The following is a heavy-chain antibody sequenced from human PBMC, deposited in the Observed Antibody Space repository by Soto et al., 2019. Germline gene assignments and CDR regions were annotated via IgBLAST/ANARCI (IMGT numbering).Heavy chain of an antibody. CDR1: RGTFSRYA. V-gene: IGHV1-69*13. J-gene: IGHJ4*02. D-gene: IGHD6-19*01. CDR2: IIPIFGTA. Sequence: ASVKVSCKASRGTFSRYAISWVRQAPGQGLEWMGGIIPIFGTANYAQKFQGRVTITADGSTSTAYMELSSLRSEDTAVYYCARVPSVARGPFDYWGQGTLVTVSS. CDR3: ARVPSVARGPFDY.